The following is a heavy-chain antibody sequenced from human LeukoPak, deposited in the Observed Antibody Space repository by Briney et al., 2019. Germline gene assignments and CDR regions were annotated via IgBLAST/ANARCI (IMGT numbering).Heavy chain of an antibody. CDR1: GGTFSSYA. V-gene: IGHV1-69*05. D-gene: IGHD3-10*01. Sequence: SVKVSCKASGGTFSSYAISWVRQAPGQGLEWMGGIIPIFGTANNAQKFQGRVTITTDESTSTAYMELSSLRSEDTAVYYCARIPNYYGSGSYFDYWGQGTLVTVSS. CDR3: ARIPNYYGSGSYFDY. J-gene: IGHJ4*02. CDR2: IIPIFGTA.